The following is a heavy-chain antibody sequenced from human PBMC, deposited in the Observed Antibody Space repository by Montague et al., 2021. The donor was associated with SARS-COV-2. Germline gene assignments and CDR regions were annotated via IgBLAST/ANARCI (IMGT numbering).Heavy chain of an antibody. V-gene: IGHV4-59*12. CDR3: ARGTAYDHVYY. CDR2: THYSGTT. D-gene: IGHD2-8*02. J-gene: IGHJ4*02. Sequence: SETLSLTCTASSGSLSGYYWNWIRQPPGKGLEWIGFTHYSGTTKYNPSLKSRLNMSLDTSKNQFSLTLNSVTAADTAIYYCARGTAYDHVYYWGQGAPGTVAS. CDR1: SGSLSGYY.